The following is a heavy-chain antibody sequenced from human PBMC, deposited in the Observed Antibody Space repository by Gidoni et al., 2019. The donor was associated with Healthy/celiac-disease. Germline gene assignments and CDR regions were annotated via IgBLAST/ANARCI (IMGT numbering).Heavy chain of an antibody. D-gene: IGHD3-10*01. CDR1: GYSFPSYW. V-gene: IGHV5-51*01. Sequence: EVQLVQSGAEVKKPGESLKISCKGSGYSFPSYWIGWVRQMPGKGLEWMGIIYPGDADTRYSPSFQGQVTISADKSISTAYLQWSSLKASDTAMYYCASSYYGSGRMRAFDIWGQGTMVTVSS. CDR2: IYPGDADT. J-gene: IGHJ3*02. CDR3: ASSYYGSGRMRAFDI.